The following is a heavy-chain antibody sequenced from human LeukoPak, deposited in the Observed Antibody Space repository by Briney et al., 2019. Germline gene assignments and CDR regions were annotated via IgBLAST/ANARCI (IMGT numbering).Heavy chain of an antibody. CDR1: GFTFSSYS. CDR3: AKDQVMATIQMDFDY. CDR2: ISSSSSTI. V-gene: IGHV3-48*04. Sequence: GGSLRLSCAASGFTFSSYSMNWVRQAPGKGLEWVSYISSSSSTIYYADSVKGRFTISRDNAKNSLYLQMNSLRAEDTAVYYCAKDQVMATIQMDFDYWGQGTLVTVSS. J-gene: IGHJ4*02. D-gene: IGHD5-12*01.